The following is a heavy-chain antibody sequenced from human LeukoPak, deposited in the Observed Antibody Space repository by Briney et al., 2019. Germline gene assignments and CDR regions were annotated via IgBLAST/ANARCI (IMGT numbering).Heavy chain of an antibody. CDR3: ARGAVVVVPAEPFDY. CDR1: GFTFSSYA. J-gene: IGHJ4*02. CDR2: ISYVGSNK. Sequence: GRSLRLSCAASGFTFSSYAMHWVRQAPGKGLEWVAVISYVGSNKYYAASVKGRFTISRDNSKNTLYLQMNSLRAEDTAVYYCARGAVVVVPAEPFDYWGQGTLVTVSS. D-gene: IGHD2-2*01. V-gene: IGHV3-30*04.